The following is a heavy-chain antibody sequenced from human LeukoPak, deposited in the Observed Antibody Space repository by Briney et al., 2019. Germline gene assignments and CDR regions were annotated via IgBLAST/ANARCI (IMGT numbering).Heavy chain of an antibody. Sequence: GGSLRLSCAASGFTFSNAWMSWVRQAPGKGLEWVGRIKSKTDGGTTDYAAPVKGRFTISRDDSKNSLYLQMNSLKTEDTAVYYCASLYGSGRRWVDPWGQGTLVTVSS. V-gene: IGHV3-15*01. D-gene: IGHD3-10*01. J-gene: IGHJ5*02. CDR2: IKSKTDGGTT. CDR3: ASLYGSGRRWVDP. CDR1: GFTFSNAW.